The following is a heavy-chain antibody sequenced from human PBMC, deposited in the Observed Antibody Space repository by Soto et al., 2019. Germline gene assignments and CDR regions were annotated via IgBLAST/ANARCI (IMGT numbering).Heavy chain of an antibody. D-gene: IGHD5-12*01. CDR1: GDSFNDYY. CDR2: INPNGGVT. V-gene: IGHV1-2*04. CDR3: ARESGGATATLDYYYFYMDV. J-gene: IGHJ6*03. Sequence: VQLVQSGAEVRKPGASVKVSCKSSGDSFNDYYIHWVRQAPGQGLEWMGWINPNGGVTKYAQKFQGWFTMTRDTSIRTVYMELSRLRSDDTAIYYCARESGGATATLDYYYFYMDVWGKGTTVTVSS.